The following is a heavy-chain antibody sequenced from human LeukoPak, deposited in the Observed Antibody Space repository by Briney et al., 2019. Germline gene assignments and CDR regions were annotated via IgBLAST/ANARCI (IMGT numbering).Heavy chain of an antibody. CDR1: GFTFSNYG. J-gene: IGHJ3*02. V-gene: IGHV3-53*01. CDR3: ARDLGRYDSNQGPLDAFDI. D-gene: IGHD3-22*01. Sequence: PGRSLRLSCAASGFTFSNYGIHWVRQAPGRGLEWVSVIYTGGSTYYADSVTGRFTISRDNSKNTLYLQMNSLRAGDTAVYYCARDLGRYDSNQGPLDAFDIWGQGTMVTVSS. CDR2: IYTGGST.